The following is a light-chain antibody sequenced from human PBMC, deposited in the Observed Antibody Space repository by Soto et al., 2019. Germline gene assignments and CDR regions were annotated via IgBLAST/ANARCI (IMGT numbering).Light chain of an antibody. V-gene: IGLV2-23*01. CDR1: SSDVGSYNL. Sequence: QSVLTQPASVSGSPGQSITISCTGTSSDVGSYNLVSWYQQHPGKAPKALIYEDTKRPSGVSSRFSASKTGNTASLTISGLQPADEADYYCCSYAGRSDYVFGPGTQLTVL. J-gene: IGLJ1*01. CDR2: EDT. CDR3: CSYAGRSDYV.